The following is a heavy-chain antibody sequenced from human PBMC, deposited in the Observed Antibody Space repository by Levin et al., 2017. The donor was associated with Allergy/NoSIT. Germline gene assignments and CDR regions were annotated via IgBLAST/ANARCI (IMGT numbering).Heavy chain of an antibody. CDR3: ARMDSSSSLEFDY. CDR2: IYYSGST. V-gene: IGHV4-30-4*01. D-gene: IGHD6-13*01. Sequence: SETLSLTCTVSGGSISSGDYYWSWIRQPPGKGLEWIGYIYYSGSTYYNPSLKSRVTISVDTSKNQFSLKLSSVTAADTAVYYCARMDSSSSLEFDYWGQGTLVTVSS. J-gene: IGHJ4*02. CDR1: GGSISSGDYY.